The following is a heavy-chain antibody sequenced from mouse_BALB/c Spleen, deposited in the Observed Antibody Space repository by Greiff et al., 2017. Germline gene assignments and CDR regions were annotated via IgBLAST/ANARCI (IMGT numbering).Heavy chain of an antibody. D-gene: IGHD1-1*01. CDR1: GYTFTDYW. J-gene: IGHJ1*01. Sequence: QVQLKQPGAELVMPGASVKMSCKASGYTFTDYWMHWVKQRPGQGLEWIGAIDTSDSYTSYNQKFKGKATLTVDESSSTAYMQLSSLTSEDSAVYYCARITTVVANWYFDVWGAGTTVTVSS. CDR2: IDTSDSYT. V-gene: IGHV1-69*01. CDR3: ARITTVVANWYFDV.